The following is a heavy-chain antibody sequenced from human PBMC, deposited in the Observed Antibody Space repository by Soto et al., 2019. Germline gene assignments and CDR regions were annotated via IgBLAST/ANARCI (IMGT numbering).Heavy chain of an antibody. J-gene: IGHJ4*02. Sequence: GGSLRLSCTGSGFNFGNYAMSWVRQAPGKGPEWVGFIRSETYGGTPDYAASLRGRFTISRDDSKSIAYLEINSLQTDDTAVYYCTRYYYASSGYYVYWGQGTLVTGSS. CDR2: IRSETYGGTP. V-gene: IGHV3-49*04. D-gene: IGHD3-22*01. CDR3: TRYYYASSGYYVY. CDR1: GFNFGNYA.